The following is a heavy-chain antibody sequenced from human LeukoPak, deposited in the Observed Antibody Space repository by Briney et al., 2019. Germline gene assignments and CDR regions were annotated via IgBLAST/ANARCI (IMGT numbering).Heavy chain of an antibody. Sequence: GESLKISCKGSGYSFTNYWIAWVRQMPGKGLECMGIIYPGDSDTRYSPSFQGQVTISADKSISTAYLQWSSLKASDTAMYYCARSSGTYDYYMDVWGKGTTVTVCS. CDR1: GYSFTNYW. J-gene: IGHJ6*03. CDR2: IYPGDSDT. CDR3: ARSSGTYDYYMDV. V-gene: IGHV5-51*01. D-gene: IGHD3-22*01.